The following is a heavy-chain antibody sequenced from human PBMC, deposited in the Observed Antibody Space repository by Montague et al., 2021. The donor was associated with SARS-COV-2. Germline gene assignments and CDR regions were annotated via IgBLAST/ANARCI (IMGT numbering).Heavy chain of an antibody. Sequence: SETLSLTCTVSGGSISGYYWSWIRQSPGKGREWIGYIYYSGSTXXXPXXXXRVTVSVDRSKNQVSLKLSSVTPADTAVYYCARLLRSCSNGVCRTYYYYAMDVWGQGTTVTVSS. CDR3: ARLLRSCSNGVCRTYYYYAMDV. D-gene: IGHD2-8*01. CDR2: IYYSGST. J-gene: IGHJ6*02. CDR1: GGSISGYY. V-gene: IGHV4-59*01.